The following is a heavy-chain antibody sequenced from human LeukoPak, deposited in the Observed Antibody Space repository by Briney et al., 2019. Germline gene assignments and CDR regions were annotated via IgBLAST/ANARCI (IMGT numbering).Heavy chain of an antibody. D-gene: IGHD3-22*01. J-gene: IGHJ4*02. CDR2: ISGSGGST. Sequence: PGGSLRLSCAASGFTFSSYAMSWVRQAPGKGLEWVSAISGSGGSTYYADSVKGRFTISRDNSKNTLYLQMNSLRAEDTAVYYCAKAAPSVYAPRYYYDSSGYYRPFDYWGQGTLVTVSS. CDR1: GFTFSSYA. V-gene: IGHV3-23*01. CDR3: AKAAPSVYAPRYYYDSSGYYRPFDY.